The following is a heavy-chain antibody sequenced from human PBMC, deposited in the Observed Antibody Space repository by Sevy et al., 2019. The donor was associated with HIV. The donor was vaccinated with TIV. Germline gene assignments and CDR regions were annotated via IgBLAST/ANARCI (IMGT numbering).Heavy chain of an antibody. CDR3: ARDGGAYDYFDL. CDR1: GGSISGYY. J-gene: IGHJ4*02. D-gene: IGHD5-12*01. CDR2: IYYSGST. Sequence: SETLSLTCTVSGGSISGYYWSWIRQPPGKGLEWLGYIYYSGSTDYSPSLKSRVTISVDTSKNQFSLKLSSVTAADTAVYYCARDGGAYDYFDLWGQGALVTVSS. V-gene: IGHV4-59*01.